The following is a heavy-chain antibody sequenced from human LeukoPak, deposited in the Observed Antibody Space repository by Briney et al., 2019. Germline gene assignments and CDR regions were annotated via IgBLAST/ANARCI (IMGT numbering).Heavy chain of an antibody. CDR1: GFTLSSYA. J-gene: IGHJ4*02. V-gene: IGHV3-23*01. D-gene: IGHD3-22*01. CDR3: ARARSIVVVITTAYY. Sequence: GGSLRLSCAASGFTLSSYAMSWVRQAPGKGLEWVSAISGSGGSTYYADSVKGRFTISRDDSKNTLYLQMNSLRAEDTAVYYCARARSIVVVITTAYYWGQGTLVTVSS. CDR2: ISGSGGST.